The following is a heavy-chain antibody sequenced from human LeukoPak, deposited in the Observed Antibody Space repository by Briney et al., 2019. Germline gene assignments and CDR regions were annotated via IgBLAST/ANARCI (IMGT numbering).Heavy chain of an antibody. CDR2: INPTSGGT. CDR1: GYIFTDYY. CDR3: ARDLGVTTETSLVY. Sequence: AASVKVSCKASGYIFTDYYIHWVRQAPGQGLEWMGWINPTSGGTNSAQKFQGRFTMTRDTSIRTAYMELSRLRSDDTAVYYCARDLGVTTETSLVYWGQGTLVTVSS. D-gene: IGHD4-11*01. J-gene: IGHJ4*02. V-gene: IGHV1-2*02.